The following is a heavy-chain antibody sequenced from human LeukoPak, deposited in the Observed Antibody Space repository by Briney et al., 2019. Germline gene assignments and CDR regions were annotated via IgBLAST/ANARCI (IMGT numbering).Heavy chain of an antibody. Sequence: GGALRLSCEASGFTFTSYAMNWVRQAPGKGLEWVSSISSSNTYISYADSVKGRFPISRDNAKNSLYLQMYSLRAEDTAVYYCARDLYGDYSLDYWGQGTLVTVSS. D-gene: IGHD4-17*01. CDR1: GFTFTSYA. J-gene: IGHJ4*02. CDR3: ARDLYGDYSLDY. V-gene: IGHV3-21*01. CDR2: ISSSNTYI.